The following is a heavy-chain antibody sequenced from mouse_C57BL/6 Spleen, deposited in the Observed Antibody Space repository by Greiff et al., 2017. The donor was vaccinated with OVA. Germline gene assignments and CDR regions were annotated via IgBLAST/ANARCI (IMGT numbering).Heavy chain of an antibody. CDR3: ASTPYDDNERYFDV. D-gene: IGHD2-3*01. CDR1: GFTFSSYA. Sequence: EVKLMESGGGLVKPGGSLKLSCAASGFTFSSYAMSWVRQTPEKRLEWVATISDGGSYTDYPDNVQGRFTITRDNAKNNLYLQMSHLKSEDTAMSECASTPYDDNERYFDVWGTGTTVTVSA. CDR2: ISDGGSYT. J-gene: IGHJ1*03. V-gene: IGHV5-4*03.